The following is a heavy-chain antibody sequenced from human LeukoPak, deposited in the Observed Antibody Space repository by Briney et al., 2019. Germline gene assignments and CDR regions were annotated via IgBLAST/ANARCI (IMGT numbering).Heavy chain of an antibody. J-gene: IGHJ4*02. CDR2: IYYSGST. Sequence: PSETLSLTCAVYGGSFSGYYWSWIRQHPGKGLEWIGYIYYSGSTYYNPSLKSRVTISVDTSKNQFSLKLSSVTAADTAVYYCARVTAAAINFDYWGQGTLVTVSS. D-gene: IGHD6-13*01. CDR1: GGSFSGYY. CDR3: ARVTAAAINFDY. V-gene: IGHV4-31*11.